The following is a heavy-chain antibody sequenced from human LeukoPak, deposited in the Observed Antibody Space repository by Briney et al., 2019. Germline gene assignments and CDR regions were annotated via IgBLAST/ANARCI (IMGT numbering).Heavy chain of an antibody. J-gene: IGHJ6*03. V-gene: IGHV4-30-4*07. CDR3: ARESCSSTSCYGSYYMDV. D-gene: IGHD2-2*01. CDR1: GGSISSGGYS. CDR2: IYYTGNT. Sequence: ASETLSLTCAVSGGSISSGGYSWSWIRQPPGKGMEWIAYIYYTGNTYFNPSLKSRVTISVDTSKNQFSLKLSSVTAADTAVYYCARESCSSTSCYGSYYMDVWGKGTTVTVSS.